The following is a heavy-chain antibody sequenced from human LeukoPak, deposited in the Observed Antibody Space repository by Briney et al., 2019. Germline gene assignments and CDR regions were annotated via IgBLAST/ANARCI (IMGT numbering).Heavy chain of an antibody. CDR1: GFTFSNHG. J-gene: IGHJ4*02. Sequence: QPGGSLRLSCAASGFTFSNHGMNWVRQAPGKGLEWVSAISGSGGSTYYAHSVKGRFTISRDNAKNSLYLQMNSLRAEDTAVYYCARSGSGYYRSYYFDYWGQGTLVTVSS. CDR3: ARSGSGYYRSYYFDY. V-gene: IGHV3-23*01. CDR2: ISGSGGST. D-gene: IGHD3-22*01.